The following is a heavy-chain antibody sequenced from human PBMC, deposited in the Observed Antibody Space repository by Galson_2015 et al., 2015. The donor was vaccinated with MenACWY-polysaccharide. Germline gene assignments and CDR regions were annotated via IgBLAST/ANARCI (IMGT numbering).Heavy chain of an antibody. V-gene: IGHV3-74*03. CDR3: LRGSIGWKVMYV. J-gene: IGHJ6*02. Sequence: SLRLSCAAYGFTFSTYFMHWVRQAPGKGLLWVSRIYPDGSSPMYADSVEGRFTVSRDNAKNTLYLQMDSLRAEDTAVYYCLRGSIGWKVMYVWGQGTTVTVSS. CDR2: IYPDGSSP. CDR1: GFTFSTYF. D-gene: IGHD6-19*01.